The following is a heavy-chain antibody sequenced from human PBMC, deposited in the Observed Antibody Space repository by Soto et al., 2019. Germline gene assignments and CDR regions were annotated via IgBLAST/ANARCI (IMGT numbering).Heavy chain of an antibody. CDR1: GYTFTGYY. CDR3: ARDWGTNWGSPSGAFDI. CDR2: INPNSGGT. Sequence: QVQLVQSGAEVKKPGASVKVSCKASGYTFTGYYMHWVRQAPGQGLEWMGWINPNSGGTNYAQKFQGRVTMTSETSISTAYMELSRLRSDDTAVYYCARDWGTNWGSPSGAFDIWGQGTMVTVSS. D-gene: IGHD7-27*01. J-gene: IGHJ3*02. V-gene: IGHV1-2*02.